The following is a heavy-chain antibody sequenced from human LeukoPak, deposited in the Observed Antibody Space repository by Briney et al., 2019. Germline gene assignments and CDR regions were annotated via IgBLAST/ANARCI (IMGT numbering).Heavy chain of an antibody. V-gene: IGHV3-21*01. J-gene: IGHJ3*02. CDR2: ISSSSSYI. CDR3: ARSGRGYDDAFDI. Sequence: GGSLRLSCAASGFIFSSYTMNWVRQAPGKGLEWVSSISSSSSYIYYADSVKGRFTISRDNAKNSVYLEMNSLRAEDTAVYYCARSGRGYDDAFDIWGQGSMVTVSS. D-gene: IGHD5-12*01. CDR1: GFIFSSYT.